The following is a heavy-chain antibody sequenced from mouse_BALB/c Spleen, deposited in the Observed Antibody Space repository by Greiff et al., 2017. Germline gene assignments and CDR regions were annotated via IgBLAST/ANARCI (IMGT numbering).Heavy chain of an antibody. J-gene: IGHJ1*01. CDR1: GYSITSDYA. CDR2: ISYSGST. CDR3: ARANWDYWYFDV. Sequence: VQLKESGPGLVKPSQSLSLTCTVTGYSITSDYAWNWIRQFPGNKLEWMGYISYSGSTSYNPSLKSRISITRDTSKNQFFLQLNSVTTEDTATYYCARANWDYWYFDVWGAGTTVTVSS. V-gene: IGHV3-2*02. D-gene: IGHD4-1*01.